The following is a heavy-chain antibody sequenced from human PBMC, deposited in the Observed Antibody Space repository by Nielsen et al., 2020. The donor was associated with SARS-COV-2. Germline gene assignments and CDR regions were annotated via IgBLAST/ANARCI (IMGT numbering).Heavy chain of an antibody. J-gene: IGHJ2*01. CDR3: ARLGPTDWYFDL. V-gene: IGHV3-11*03. CDR2: ISGSGSYT. D-gene: IGHD3-16*01. Sequence: GESLKISCAASGFTFSDYYMSWIRQAPGKGLEWVSYISGSGSYTNYTDSVKGRFTISRDNAKNSLYLQMNSLSAEDTAVYYCARLGPTDWYFDLWGRGTLVNVFS. CDR1: GFTFSDYY.